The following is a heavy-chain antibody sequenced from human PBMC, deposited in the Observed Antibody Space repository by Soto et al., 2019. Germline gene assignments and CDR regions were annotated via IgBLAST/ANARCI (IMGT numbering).Heavy chain of an antibody. J-gene: IGHJ4*02. D-gene: IGHD6-6*01. V-gene: IGHV3-23*01. CDR3: AKRVAYRSSSAYYDC. Sequence: EVLLLESGGGLVEPGGSLRLSCAASGFIFNNYGMNWVRQAPGKGLEWVSSISDAGGNTYYADSVKGRFTISRDNSKNSLYLQMSSLRDEDTAVYYCAKRVAYRSSSAYYDCWGQGTLVTVSS. CDR2: ISDAGGNT. CDR1: GFIFNNYG.